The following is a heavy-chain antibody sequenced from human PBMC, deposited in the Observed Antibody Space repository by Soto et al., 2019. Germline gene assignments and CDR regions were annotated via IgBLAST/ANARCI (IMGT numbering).Heavy chain of an antibody. Sequence: QVQLQESGPGLVKPSQTLSLTCTVSGGSISSGGYYWSWIRQHPGKGLEWIGYIYYSGSTYYNPSLKRRVTISVDTSKTQFSLKLSSVTAADTAVYYCARETPPYVLEWFSGASGWFDPWGQGTLVTVSS. CDR1: GGSISSGGYY. D-gene: IGHD3-3*01. CDR2: IYYSGST. J-gene: IGHJ5*02. V-gene: IGHV4-31*03. CDR3: ARETPPYVLEWFSGASGWFDP.